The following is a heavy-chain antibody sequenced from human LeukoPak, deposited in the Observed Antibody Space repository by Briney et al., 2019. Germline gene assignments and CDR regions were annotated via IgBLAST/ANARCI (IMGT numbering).Heavy chain of an antibody. V-gene: IGHV1-46*01. CDR1: GYTFTSYY. D-gene: IGHD2-2*01. CDR3: ARAYCSSTSCYHIDY. Sequence: ASVKVSCKASGYTFTSYYMHWVRQAPGQGLEWMGIINPSGGSTSYAQKFQGRVTMTRDMSPSTVYMELSSLRSEDTAVYYCARAYCSSTSCYHIDYWGQGTLVTVSS. J-gene: IGHJ4*02. CDR2: INPSGGST.